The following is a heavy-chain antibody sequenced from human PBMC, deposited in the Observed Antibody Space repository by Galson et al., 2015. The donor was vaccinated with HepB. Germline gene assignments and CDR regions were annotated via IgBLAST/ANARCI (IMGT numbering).Heavy chain of an antibody. Sequence: AVKVSCKASGYTFTNDGITWGRQAPGQGLEWMGGISDYNGNTDYAQKFQGRVTMTTDTSTSTAYMELRSLRSDDTAVYYCARVTYSGSYSQYFDYWGPGTLVPVSS. CDR3: ARVTYSGSYSQYFDY. CDR1: GYTFTNDG. J-gene: IGHJ4*02. D-gene: IGHD1-26*01. CDR2: ISDYNGNT. V-gene: IGHV1-18*01.